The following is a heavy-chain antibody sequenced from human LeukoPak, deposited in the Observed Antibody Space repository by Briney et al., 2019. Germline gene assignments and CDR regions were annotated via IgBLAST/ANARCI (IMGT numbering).Heavy chain of an antibody. Sequence: GGSLRLSCAASGFTFSSYSMNWARQAPGKGLEWVSSISSSSSYIYYADSVKGRFTISRDNAKNSLYLQMNSLRAEDTAVYYCARALSKLYCSGGSCFRFFDYWGQGTLVTVSS. J-gene: IGHJ4*02. CDR3: ARALSKLYCSGGSCFRFFDY. D-gene: IGHD2-15*01. V-gene: IGHV3-21*01. CDR2: ISSSSSYI. CDR1: GFTFSSYS.